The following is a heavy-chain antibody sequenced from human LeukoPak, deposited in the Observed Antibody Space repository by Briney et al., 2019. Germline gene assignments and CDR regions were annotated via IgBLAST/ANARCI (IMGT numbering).Heavy chain of an antibody. CDR1: GGSFSGYY. J-gene: IGHJ4*02. D-gene: IGHD1-26*01. V-gene: IGHV3-20*04. CDR2: INWNGGST. CDR3: ARENLYSGSYSFDY. Sequence: ETLSLTCAVYGGSFSGYYWSWIRRPPGKGLEWVSGINWNGGSTGYADSVKGRFTISRDNAKNSLYLQMNSLRAEDTALYYCARENLYSGSYSFDYWGQGTLVTVSS.